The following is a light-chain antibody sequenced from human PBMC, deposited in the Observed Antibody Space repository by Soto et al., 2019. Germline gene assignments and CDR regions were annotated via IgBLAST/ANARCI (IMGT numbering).Light chain of an antibody. CDR2: DVS. Sequence: QSALTQPASVSGSPGQSITIPCTGTSSDVGGYKYVSWYQQHPGKAPKLMIYDVSDRPSGVSNRFSGSKSGNTASLTISGLQAEDEADYYCSSYTSSSTLYVIFGGGTKLTVL. CDR3: SSYTSSSTLYVI. J-gene: IGLJ2*01. V-gene: IGLV2-14*01. CDR1: SSDVGGYKY.